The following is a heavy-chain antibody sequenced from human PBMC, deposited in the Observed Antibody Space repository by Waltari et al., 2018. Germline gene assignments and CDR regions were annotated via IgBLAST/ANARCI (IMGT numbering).Heavy chain of an antibody. Sequence: EVQLVESGGGLVKPGGSLRLSCAASGFTFSSYSMNWVRQAPGKGLEWVSSSSSSGSYIYYADSVRGRFTISRDNAKNSLYLQMNSLRAEDTAVYYCARDGMVVAGTNYWGQGTLVTVSS. CDR2: SSSSGSYI. D-gene: IGHD6-19*01. CDR1: GFTFSSYS. J-gene: IGHJ4*02. V-gene: IGHV3-21*01. CDR3: ARDGMVVAGTNY.